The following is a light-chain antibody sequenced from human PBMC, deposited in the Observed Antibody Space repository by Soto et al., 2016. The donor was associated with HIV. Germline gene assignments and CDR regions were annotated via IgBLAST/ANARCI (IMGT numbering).Light chain of an antibody. CDR1: QSISTY. V-gene: IGKV1-33*01. CDR2: DAS. J-gene: IGKJ4*01. CDR3: QQYYNVPLT. Sequence: DIQMTQSPSSLSLSIGDRVSITCRASQSISTYLHWYQQKPGRAPKLLIYDASSLQSGVPSRFSGRGSGTDFTFTISSLQPEDIATYYCQQYYNVPLTFGGGTKMEIK.